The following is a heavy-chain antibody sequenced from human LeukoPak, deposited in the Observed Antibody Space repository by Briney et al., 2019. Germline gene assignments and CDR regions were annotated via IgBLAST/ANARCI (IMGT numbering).Heavy chain of an antibody. V-gene: IGHV3-9*03. Sequence: QPGRSLRPSCAASGFTFDDYAMHWVRQAPGKGLESVSGISWNSGSIGYADSVKGRFTISRDNAKNSLYLQMNSLRAEDMALYYCAKHIRHYDSSGCDYWGQGTLVTVSS. CDR1: GFTFDDYA. D-gene: IGHD3-22*01. J-gene: IGHJ4*02. CDR2: ISWNSGSI. CDR3: AKHIRHYDSSGCDY.